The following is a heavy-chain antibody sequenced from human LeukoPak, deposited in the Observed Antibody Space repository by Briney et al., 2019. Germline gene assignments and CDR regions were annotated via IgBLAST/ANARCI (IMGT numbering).Heavy chain of an antibody. CDR3: ARQGYSSGWTSLDY. CDR1: GGSISSYY. J-gene: IGHJ4*02. CDR2: IYTSVSI. Sequence: SETLSLTCTVSGGSISSYYWSWIRQPPGKGLEWIGYIYTSVSINYNPSLKSRVTISVDTSKNQFSLKLSSETAADTAVYYCARQGYSSGWTSLDYWGQGTLVTVSS. V-gene: IGHV4-4*09. D-gene: IGHD6-19*01.